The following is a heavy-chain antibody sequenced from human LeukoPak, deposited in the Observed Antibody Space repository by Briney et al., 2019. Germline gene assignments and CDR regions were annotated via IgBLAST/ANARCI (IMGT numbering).Heavy chain of an antibody. CDR1: GFIFSSYW. D-gene: IGHD1-26*01. V-gene: IGHV3-7*04. J-gene: IGHJ4*02. CDR3: ARDFLGYSFEY. CDR2: IKRDGSEK. Sequence: GGSLRLSCAASGFIFSSYWMSWLRQAPGKGLEWVANIKRDGSEKYYVDSVRGQFTISRDNAKNSLYLQMNSLRVEDTAVYYCARDFLGYSFEYWGQGTQVTVS.